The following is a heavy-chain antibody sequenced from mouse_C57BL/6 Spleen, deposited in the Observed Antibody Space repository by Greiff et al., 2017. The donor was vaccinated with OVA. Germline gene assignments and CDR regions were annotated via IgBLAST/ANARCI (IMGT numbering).Heavy chain of an antibody. D-gene: IGHD2-4*01. CDR2: IDPETGGT. V-gene: IGHV1-15*01. CDR1: GYTFTDYE. Sequence: QVQLKQSGAELVRPGASVTLSCKASGYTFTDYEMHWVKQTPVHGLEWIGAIDPETGGTAYNQKFKGKAILTADKSSSTAYMELRSLTSEDSAVYYCTNYDRAMDYWGQGTSVTVSS. J-gene: IGHJ4*01. CDR3: TNYDRAMDY.